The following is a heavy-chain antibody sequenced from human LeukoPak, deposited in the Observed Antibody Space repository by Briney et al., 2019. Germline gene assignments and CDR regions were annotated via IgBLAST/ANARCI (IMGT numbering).Heavy chain of an antibody. CDR1: GYTFTSYG. Sequence: ASVKVSCKASGYTFTSYGISWVRQAPGQGLEWMGWISAYNGNTNYAQKLQGRVTMTTDTSTSTAYMELRSLRSDDTAVYYCARDQEYYYGSGSYNPNWFDPWGQGTLFTVSS. CDR3: ARDQEYYYGSGSYNPNWFDP. CDR2: ISAYNGNT. V-gene: IGHV1-18*04. D-gene: IGHD3-10*01. J-gene: IGHJ5*02.